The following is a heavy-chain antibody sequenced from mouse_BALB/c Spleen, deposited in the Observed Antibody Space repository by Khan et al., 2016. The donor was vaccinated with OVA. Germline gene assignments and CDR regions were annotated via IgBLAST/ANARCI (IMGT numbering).Heavy chain of an antibody. CDR3: AISYYGSYWYFDV. CDR1: GYTFIRNY. J-gene: IGHJ1*01. Sequence: QVQLQPSGPEVVKPGASVKMSCKTSGYTFIRNYVHWVKQRPGQGLDWIGWIYPGDGRTKYNEKFKGKTTLTADNSSSIAYMLLSSLTSEDSAIYFCAISYYGSYWYFDVWGAGTTVTVSS. V-gene: IGHV1S50*01. CDR2: IYPGDGRT. D-gene: IGHD1-1*01.